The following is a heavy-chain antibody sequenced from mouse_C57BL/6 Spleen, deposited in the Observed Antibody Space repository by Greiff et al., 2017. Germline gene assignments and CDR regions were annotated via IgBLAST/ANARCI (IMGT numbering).Heavy chain of an antibody. Sequence: QVQLKQSGAELAKPGASVKLSCKASGYTFTSYWMHWVKQRPGQGLEWIGYINPSSGYTKYNQKFKDKATLTADKSSSTAYMQLSSLTYEDSAVDYCARSGSSPYYAMDYWGQGTSGTVSS. CDR1: GYTFTSYW. D-gene: IGHD1-1*01. CDR3: ARSGSSPYYAMDY. CDR2: INPSSGYT. V-gene: IGHV1-7*01. J-gene: IGHJ4*01.